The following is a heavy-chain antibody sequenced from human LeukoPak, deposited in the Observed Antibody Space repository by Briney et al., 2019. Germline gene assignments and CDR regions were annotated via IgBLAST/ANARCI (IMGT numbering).Heavy chain of an antibody. CDR1: GYRFTSYW. J-gene: IGHJ4*02. Sequence: GESLKISCKGSGYRFTSYWIGWVRQMPGKGLEWMGIIYPGDSDTRYSPSFQGQVTISADKSISTAYLQWSSLKASDTAMYYCASFGSYDSSGYYYFDYWGQGTLVTVSS. D-gene: IGHD3-22*01. V-gene: IGHV5-51*01. CDR3: ASFGSYDSSGYYYFDY. CDR2: IYPGDSDT.